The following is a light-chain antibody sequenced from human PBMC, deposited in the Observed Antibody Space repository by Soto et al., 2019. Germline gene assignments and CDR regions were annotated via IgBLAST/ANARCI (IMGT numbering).Light chain of an antibody. CDR1: QSVSSSY. V-gene: IGKV3-20*01. CDR2: GAS. J-gene: IGKJ1*01. CDR3: EQYGSSPRT. Sequence: EIVLTQSPGTLSLSPGERATLSCRASQSVSSSYLAWYQQKDGQAPRXXIYGASSRATGIPDRFSGSGSGTDLTLTISRLEPEDAEVYDGEQYGSSPRTFGQGTKVDIK.